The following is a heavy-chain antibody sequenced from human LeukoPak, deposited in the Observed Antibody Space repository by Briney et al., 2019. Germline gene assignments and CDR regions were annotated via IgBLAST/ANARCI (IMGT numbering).Heavy chain of an antibody. CDR3: AKDRSYSGYDADGMDV. Sequence: GGSVRLSCAASGFTFSSYGMHWVRQAPGKGLEWVAVISYDGSNKYYADSVKGRLTISRDNSKNTLYLQMNSLRAEDTAVYYCAKDRSYSGYDADGMDVWGQGTTVTVSS. V-gene: IGHV3-30*18. CDR1: GFTFSSYG. J-gene: IGHJ6*02. D-gene: IGHD5-12*01. CDR2: ISYDGSNK.